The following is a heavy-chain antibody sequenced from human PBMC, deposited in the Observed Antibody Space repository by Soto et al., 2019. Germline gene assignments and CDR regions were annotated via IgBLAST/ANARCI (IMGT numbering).Heavy chain of an antibody. Sequence: EVQLVESGGGLVQPGGSLRLSCVAAGLTLSRYWMSWVRQAPGKGLEWVANIKEDGGKTYYVDSVKGRFTISRSNAKNSVYLHMNSPRVEDTAVYYCSRDYYGPGPEWGQGTLVIVSS. V-gene: IGHV3-7*04. D-gene: IGHD3-22*01. CDR1: GLTLSRYW. J-gene: IGHJ4*02. CDR3: SRDYYGPGPE. CDR2: IKEDGGKT.